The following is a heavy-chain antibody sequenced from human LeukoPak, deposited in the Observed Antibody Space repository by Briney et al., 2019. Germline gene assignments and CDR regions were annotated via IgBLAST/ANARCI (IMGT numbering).Heavy chain of an antibody. CDR3: ARNPFDYSNHPFPDY. CDR2: IYYSGST. Sequence: SETLSLTCTVSGGSISSGGYYWSWIRQHPGKGLEWIGYIYYSGSTYYNPSLKSRVTMSVDTSKNQFSLKLSSVTAADTAVYYCARNPFDYSNHPFPDYWGQGTLVTVSS. V-gene: IGHV4-31*03. J-gene: IGHJ4*02. D-gene: IGHD4-11*01. CDR1: GGSISSGGYY.